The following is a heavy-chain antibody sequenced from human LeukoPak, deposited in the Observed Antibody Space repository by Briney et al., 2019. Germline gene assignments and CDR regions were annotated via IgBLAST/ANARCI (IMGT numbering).Heavy chain of an antibody. CDR3: AKRREWDPALDFDY. CDR2: VDHSGST. Sequence: KPSETLSLTCAVYGGSFSGYYWGWIRQPPGKGLEWTGSVDHSGSTYYNPSLKSRITISLDTSKNQFSLKLSSVTAADTAVYYCAKRREWDPALDFDYWGQGTLVTVSS. V-gene: IGHV4-34*10. J-gene: IGHJ4*02. D-gene: IGHD5-18*01. CDR1: GGSFSGYY.